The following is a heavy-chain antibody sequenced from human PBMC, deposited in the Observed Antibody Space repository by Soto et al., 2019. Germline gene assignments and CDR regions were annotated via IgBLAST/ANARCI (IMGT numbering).Heavy chain of an antibody. J-gene: IGHJ5*02. Sequence: QLQLQESGPGLVKPSETLSLTCTVSGGSISSSSYYWGWIRQPPGKGLEWIGSIYYSGSTYYNPSRKSRVTISVDTSKNQFSLKLSSVTAADTAVYYCARSLRGLRLGELSEARFDPWGQGTLVTVSS. D-gene: IGHD3-16*02. V-gene: IGHV4-39*01. CDR2: IYYSGST. CDR1: GGSISSSSYY. CDR3: ARSLRGLRLGELSEARFDP.